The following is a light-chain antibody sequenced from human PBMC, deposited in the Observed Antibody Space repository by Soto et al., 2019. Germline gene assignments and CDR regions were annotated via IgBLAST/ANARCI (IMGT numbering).Light chain of an antibody. J-gene: IGKJ2*01. CDR2: DAS. V-gene: IGKV1-5*01. CDR3: QQYNGLSYT. Sequence: DIQMTQSPSTLSASVGDRVTITCRASESISYWLAWYQQKPGKAPKFLIYDASSLKSGVPSRFSGSGSGTEFTLTIRSLQPDDFATYYCQQYNGLSYTFGQGTKLEI. CDR1: ESISYW.